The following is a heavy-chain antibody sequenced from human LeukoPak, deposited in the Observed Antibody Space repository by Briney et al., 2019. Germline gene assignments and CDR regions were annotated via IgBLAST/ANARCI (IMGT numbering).Heavy chain of an antibody. J-gene: IGHJ1*01. CDR2: IYYSGST. CDR1: GGSISSSSYY. D-gene: IGHD1-26*01. V-gene: IGHV4-39*07. CDR3: ARGVVGAPEYFQH. Sequence: PSETLSLTCTVSGGSISSSSYYWGWIRQPPGKGLEWIGGIYYSGSTNYNPSLKSRVTISVDTSKNQFSLKLSSVTAADTAVYYCARGVVGAPEYFQHWGQGTLVTVSS.